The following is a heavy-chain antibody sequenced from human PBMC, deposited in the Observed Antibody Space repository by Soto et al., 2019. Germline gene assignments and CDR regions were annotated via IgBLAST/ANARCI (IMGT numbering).Heavy chain of an antibody. Sequence: ASVKVSCKTSGYTFSNYGITWVRQAPGQPLGWLGWISLYSDGTNYAQKFQGRVPMTTDTSTTTAYMELRSLRSDDTAVYYCARVVPGAEAWFGPWGQGTLVTVSS. V-gene: IGHV1-18*01. CDR2: ISLYSDGT. D-gene: IGHD2-2*01. CDR3: ARVVPGAEAWFGP. J-gene: IGHJ5*02. CDR1: GYTFSNYG.